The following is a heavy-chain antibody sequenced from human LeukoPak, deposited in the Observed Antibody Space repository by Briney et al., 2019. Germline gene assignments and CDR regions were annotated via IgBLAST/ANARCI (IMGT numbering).Heavy chain of an antibody. CDR1: GGTFSSYA. V-gene: IGHV1-69*10. J-gene: IGHJ4*02. CDR3: ASIQRRFLEWLPEKN. Sequence: SVTVSFKASGGTFSSYAISWVRQAPGQGLEWMGGIIPIFGIANYAQKFQGRVTITADKSTSTAYMELSSLRSEDTAVYYCASIQRRFLEWLPEKNWGQGTLVTVSS. CDR2: IIPIFGIA. D-gene: IGHD3-3*01.